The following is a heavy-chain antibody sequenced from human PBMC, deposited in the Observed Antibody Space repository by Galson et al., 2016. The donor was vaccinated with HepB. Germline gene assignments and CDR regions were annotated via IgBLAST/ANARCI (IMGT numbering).Heavy chain of an antibody. CDR3: ATDSRYGDPGFFDH. D-gene: IGHD4-17*01. CDR1: GASISRGLYH. J-gene: IGHJ4*02. V-gene: IGHV4-31*03. Sequence: TLSLTCTVSGASISRGLYHWTWIRQRPGEGLEWVGYVSSSGTTNYNASPKGRLALSVDTSKNEFSVTLTSLTAADTAVYYCATDSRYGDPGFFDHWGRGTLVTVSS. CDR2: VSSSGTT.